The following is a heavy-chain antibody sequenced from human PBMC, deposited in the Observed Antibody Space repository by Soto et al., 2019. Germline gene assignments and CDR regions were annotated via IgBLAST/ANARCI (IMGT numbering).Heavy chain of an antibody. CDR1: GYSFTTYW. J-gene: IGHJ4*02. V-gene: IGHV5-10-1*01. Sequence: GESLKISCKGSGYSFTTYWITWVRQKPGKGLEWMGRIDPSDSQTYYSPSFRGHVTISVTKSITTVFLQWSSLRASDTAMYYCARQIYDSDTGPNFQYYFDSWGQGTPVTVSS. CDR2: IDPSDSQT. CDR3: ARQIYDSDTGPNFQYYFDS. D-gene: IGHD3-22*01.